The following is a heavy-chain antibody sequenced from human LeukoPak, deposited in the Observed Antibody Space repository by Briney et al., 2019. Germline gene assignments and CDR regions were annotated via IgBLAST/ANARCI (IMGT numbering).Heavy chain of an antibody. CDR1: GFTFGDYG. V-gene: IGHV3-20*04. J-gene: IGHJ4*02. CDR3: ARGDDSSGPPPLDY. CDR2: INWNGGST. Sequence: PGGSVRLSCAASGFTFGDYGMSWGRHAPGKGLEWVSGINWNGGSTGYADSVKGRFTISRDNAKNSLYLQMNSVRAEDTALYYCARGDDSSGPPPLDYWGQGTLVTVSS. D-gene: IGHD3-22*01.